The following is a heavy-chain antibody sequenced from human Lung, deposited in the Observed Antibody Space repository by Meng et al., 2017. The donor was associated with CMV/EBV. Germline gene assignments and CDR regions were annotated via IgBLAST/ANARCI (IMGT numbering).Heavy chain of an antibody. D-gene: IGHD5-12*01. Sequence: GESXKISCVASGFTFSGYSMNWVRQASGKGLEWLSSISRSSSHIYYADSVKGRFTISRDNANNSLYLQMNSLRAEDSAVYYCVRDVEYSGYDPYYFDNWGQGXLVTASS. V-gene: IGHV3-21*01. CDR1: GFTFSGYS. CDR3: VRDVEYSGYDPYYFDN. CDR2: ISRSSSHI. J-gene: IGHJ4*02.